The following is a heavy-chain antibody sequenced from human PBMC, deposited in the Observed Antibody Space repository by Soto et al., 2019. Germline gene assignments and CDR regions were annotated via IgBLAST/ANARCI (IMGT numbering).Heavy chain of an antibody. CDR3: ARVPAAIIIAY. Sequence: SETLSLTCAVYGGSFSGYYWSWIRQPPGKGPEWIGEINHSGSTNYNPSLKSRVTISVDTSKNQFSLKLSSVTAADTAVYYCARVPAAIIIAYWGRGTLVTVSS. D-gene: IGHD2-2*01. J-gene: IGHJ4*02. V-gene: IGHV4-34*01. CDR2: INHSGST. CDR1: GGSFSGYY.